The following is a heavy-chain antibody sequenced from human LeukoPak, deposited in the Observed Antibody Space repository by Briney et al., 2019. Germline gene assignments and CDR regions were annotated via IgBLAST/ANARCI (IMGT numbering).Heavy chain of an antibody. V-gene: IGHV4-39*07. Sequence: SETLSLTCTVSGGSISSSSYYWGWIRQPPGKRLEWIGNIYYSGTTYYNPSLKSRVTISVDTSKNQFSLKLSSVTAADTAVYYCGRINLPGGTNWFDPWGQGILVTVSS. J-gene: IGHJ5*02. D-gene: IGHD7-27*01. CDR1: GGSISSSSYY. CDR3: GRINLPGGTNWFDP. CDR2: IYYSGTT.